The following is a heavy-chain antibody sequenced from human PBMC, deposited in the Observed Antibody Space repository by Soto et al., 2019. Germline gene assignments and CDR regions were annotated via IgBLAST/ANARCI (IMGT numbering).Heavy chain of an antibody. V-gene: IGHV4-39*07. CDR1: DGSIISTSYY. CDR2: IYYTGST. Sequence: SETLSLTCTVSDGSIISTSYYWAWNRQPPGKGLEWIGTIYYTGSTNYNPSLKSRVTISVDTSKNQFSLKLSSVTAADTAVYYCARYYYDSNDYFKIRALDIWGQGTMVTVSS. D-gene: IGHD3-22*01. CDR3: ARYYYDSNDYFKIRALDI. J-gene: IGHJ3*02.